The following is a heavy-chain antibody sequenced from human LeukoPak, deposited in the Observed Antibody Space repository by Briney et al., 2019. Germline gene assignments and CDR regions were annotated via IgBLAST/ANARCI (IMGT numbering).Heavy chain of an antibody. J-gene: IGHJ6*02. V-gene: IGHV3-48*03. CDR1: GFTFSSYE. CDR2: ISSSGSTI. D-gene: IGHD6-13*01. CDR3: ARKEGSSWCPNDYYYGMDV. Sequence: GGSLRLSCAASGFTFSSYEMNWVRQAPGKGLEWVSYISSSGSTIYYADSVKGRFTISRDNAKNSLYLQMNSLRAEDTAVYYCARKEGSSWCPNDYYYGMDVWGQGTTVTVSS.